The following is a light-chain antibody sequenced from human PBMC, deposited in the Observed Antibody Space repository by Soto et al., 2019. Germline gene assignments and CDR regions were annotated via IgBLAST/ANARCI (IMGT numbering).Light chain of an antibody. CDR3: QQYNSYSTWT. Sequence: DIQMTQSPSTLAASVGDRVTITCRASQSISIWLAWYQQKPGSAPKLLIYKASTLESGVPSRFSGSGSGTEFTLTISSLQPDDFATYYCQQYNSYSTWTFGQGTKVEIK. CDR2: KAS. CDR1: QSISIW. V-gene: IGKV1-5*03. J-gene: IGKJ1*01.